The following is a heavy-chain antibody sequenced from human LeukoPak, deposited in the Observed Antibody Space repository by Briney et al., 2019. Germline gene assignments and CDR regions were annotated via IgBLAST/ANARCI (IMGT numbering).Heavy chain of an antibody. V-gene: IGHV4-4*07. CDR2: IYTSGST. J-gene: IGHJ4*02. CDR3: ARTLWFGEFSEYYFDY. Sequence: SETLSLTCTASGGSISSYYLSWIRQPAGKGLEWIGRIYTSGSTNYNPSLKSRVTMSVDTSKSQFSLKLSSVTAADTAVYYCARTLWFGEFSEYYFDYWGQGTLVTVSS. D-gene: IGHD3-10*01. CDR1: GGSISSYY.